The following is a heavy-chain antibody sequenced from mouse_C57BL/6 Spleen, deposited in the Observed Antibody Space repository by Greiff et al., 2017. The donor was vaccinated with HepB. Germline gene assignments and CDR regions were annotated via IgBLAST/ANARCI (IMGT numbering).Heavy chain of an antibody. CDR2: ISDGGSYT. V-gene: IGHV5-4*01. Sequence: DVQLVESGGGLVKPGGSLKLSCAASGFTFSSYAMSWVRQTPEKRLEWVATISDGGSYTYYPDNVKGRFTISRDNAKNNLYLQMSHLKSEDTAMYYCARDGGDGYSSFYFDYWGQGTTLTVSS. CDR1: GFTFSSYA. J-gene: IGHJ2*01. CDR3: ARDGGDGYSSFYFDY. D-gene: IGHD2-3*01.